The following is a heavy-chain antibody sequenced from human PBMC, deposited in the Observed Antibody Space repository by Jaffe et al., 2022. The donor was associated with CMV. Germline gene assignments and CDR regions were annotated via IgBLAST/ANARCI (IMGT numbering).Heavy chain of an antibody. CDR2: INHSGST. Sequence: QVQLQQWGAGLLKPSETLSLTCAVYGGSFSGYYWSWIRQPPGKGLEWIGEINHSGSTNYNPSLKSRVTISVDTSKNQFSLKLSSVTAADTAVYYCARGRYCGGDCYSYFDYWGQGTLVTVSS. CDR1: GGSFSGYY. J-gene: IGHJ4*02. V-gene: IGHV4-34*01. D-gene: IGHD2-21*02. CDR3: ARGRYCGGDCYSYFDY.